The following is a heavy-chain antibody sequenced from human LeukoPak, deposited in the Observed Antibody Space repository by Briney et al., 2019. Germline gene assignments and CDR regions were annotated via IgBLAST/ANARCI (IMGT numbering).Heavy chain of an antibody. J-gene: IGHJ6*02. V-gene: IGHV4-39*07. CDR1: GGSISSSSYY. CDR3: ARDYSTRPGDYGMDV. D-gene: IGHD6-13*01. Sequence: PSETLSLTCTVSGGSISSSSYYWGWIRQPPGKGLEWIGSIYYSGSTYYNPSLKSRVTISVDTSKNQFSLKLSSVTAADTAVYYCARDYSTRPGDYGMDVWGQGTTVTVSS. CDR2: IYYSGST.